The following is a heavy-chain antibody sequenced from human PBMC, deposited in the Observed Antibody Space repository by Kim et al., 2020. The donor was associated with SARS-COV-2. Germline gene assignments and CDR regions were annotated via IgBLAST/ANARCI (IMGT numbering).Heavy chain of an antibody. CDR2: ISYDGSNK. V-gene: IGHV3-33*05. J-gene: IGHJ4*02. D-gene: IGHD3-9*01. CDR3: ARVNIRYFDWSHFDY. CDR1: GFTFSSYG. Sequence: GGSLTLSCAASGFTFSSYGMHWVRQAPGKGLEWVAVISYDGSNKYYADSVKGRFTISRDNSKNTLYLQMNSLRAEDTAVYYCARVNIRYFDWSHFDYWGQGTLVTVSS.